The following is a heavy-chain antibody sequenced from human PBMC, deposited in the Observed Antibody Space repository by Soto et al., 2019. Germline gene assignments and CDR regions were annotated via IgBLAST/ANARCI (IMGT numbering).Heavy chain of an antibody. Sequence: GGSLRLSCAASGFTFSGSAMHWVRQASGKGLERVGRIRSKANRYATAYAASVKGRFTISRDDSKNTAYLQMNSLKTEDTAVYYCTILKDYYDSSGYHGAYYGMDVWGQGTTVTV. CDR3: TILKDYYDSSGYHGAYYGMDV. D-gene: IGHD3-22*01. CDR2: IRSKANRYAT. CDR1: GFTFSGSA. J-gene: IGHJ6*02. V-gene: IGHV3-73*01.